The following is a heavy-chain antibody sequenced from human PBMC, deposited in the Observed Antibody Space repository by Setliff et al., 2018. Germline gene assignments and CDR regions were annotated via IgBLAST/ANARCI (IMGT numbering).Heavy chain of an antibody. CDR2: ISGSGLTT. D-gene: IGHD3-16*01. CDR1: GFSFSTYA. CDR3: ARELRSPFWHIDF. V-gene: IGHV3-23*01. J-gene: IGHJ4*02. Sequence: PGGSLRLSCAASGFSFSTYAMNWVRQAPGKGLEWVSGISGSGLTTYYADSVKGRFTISRDNSRNILYLQLNSLRTEDTAVYYCARELRSPFWHIDFWGQGTLVTVSS.